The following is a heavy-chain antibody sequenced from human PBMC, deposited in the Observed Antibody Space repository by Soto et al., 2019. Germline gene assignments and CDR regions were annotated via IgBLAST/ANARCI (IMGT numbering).Heavy chain of an antibody. V-gene: IGHV3-66*01. J-gene: IGHJ4*02. Sequence: PGGSLRLSCAASGFTVISNYMSWVRQAPGKGLEWVSVIYSGGSTYYADSVKGRFTISRDKSKSLVYVLQMNSLRTDDTAVYYCATRIYASGSYSPDQRFDSWGQGTLVTVSS. D-gene: IGHD3-10*01. CDR1: GFTVISNY. CDR3: ATRIYASGSYSPDQRFDS. CDR2: IYSGGST.